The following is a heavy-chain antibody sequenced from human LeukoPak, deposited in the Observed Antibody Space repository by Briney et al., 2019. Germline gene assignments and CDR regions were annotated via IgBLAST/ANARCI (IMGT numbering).Heavy chain of an antibody. D-gene: IGHD2-2*01. CDR1: GFPLSNYW. V-gene: IGHV3-11*01. Sequence: GGSLRLSCAASGFPLSNYWMSCVRQAPGKGLEWVSYISSSGSTIYYADSVKGRFTISRDNAKNSLYLQMNSLRAEDTALYYCVRDRCSSTSCHDSPNWFDPWGQGTLVTVSS. CDR2: ISSSGSTI. CDR3: VRDRCSSTSCHDSPNWFDP. J-gene: IGHJ5*02.